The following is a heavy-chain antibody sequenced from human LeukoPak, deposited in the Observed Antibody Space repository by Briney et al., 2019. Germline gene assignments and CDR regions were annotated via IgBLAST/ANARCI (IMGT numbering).Heavy chain of an antibody. Sequence: ASVKVSCKASGYTFTSYDINWVRQATGQGLEWMGWMNPNSGNTGYAQKFKGRATMTRNTSRSTAYMELSSLRSEDTAVYYCARGVIIMIVVVKYYYYMDVWGEGTPVTVSS. CDR2: MNPNSGNT. D-gene: IGHD3-22*01. CDR1: GYTFTSYD. V-gene: IGHV1-8*01. J-gene: IGHJ6*03. CDR3: ARGVIIMIVVVKYYYYMDV.